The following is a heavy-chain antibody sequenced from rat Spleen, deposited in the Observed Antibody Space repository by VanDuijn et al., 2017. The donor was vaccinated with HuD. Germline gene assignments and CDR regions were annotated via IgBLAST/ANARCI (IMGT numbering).Heavy chain of an antibody. D-gene: IGHD1-11*01. CDR1: GFTFSNSY. J-gene: IGHJ3*01. CDR2: ISTSGGHT. CDR3: TTINYGGFAY. Sequence: EVQLVESGGGLVQPGRSMKLSCVASGFTFSNSYMAWVRQAPTKGLEWVASISTSGGHTYYRDSVKGRFTISRDNAKSTLYLQMDSLRSEDSATYYCTTINYGGFAYWGQGTLVTVSS. V-gene: IGHV5-25*01.